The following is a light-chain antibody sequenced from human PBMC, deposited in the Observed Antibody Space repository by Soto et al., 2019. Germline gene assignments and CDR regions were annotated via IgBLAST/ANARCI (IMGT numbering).Light chain of an antibody. V-gene: IGKV4-1*01. CDR1: QSILFPSDNKNY. J-gene: IGKJ1*01. CDR3: QQYYSTPWT. CDR2: WAS. Sequence: DIVMTQSPDSLAVSLGERATIHCKSSQSILFPSDNKNYLAWYQQKSGQPPRLLIYWASTRESGVPDRFSGRGSGTDFTLTISSLQAEDVAVYYCQQYYSTPWTSGQGTKVDIK.